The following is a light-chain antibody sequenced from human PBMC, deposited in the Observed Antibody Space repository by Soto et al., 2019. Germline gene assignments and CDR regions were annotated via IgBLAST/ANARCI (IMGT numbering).Light chain of an antibody. J-gene: IGKJ1*01. CDR3: QKYNGSPRT. V-gene: IGKV1-27*01. CDR1: QGISNY. CDR2: AAS. Sequence: DIQMTQSPSSLSASVGDRVTMTCRASQGISNYLAWYQQKPGKVPKLLIDAASTLQSGVPSRFSGSGSGTDFTLTISSLQPEDVATYFCQKYNGSPRTFGQGNNVEIK.